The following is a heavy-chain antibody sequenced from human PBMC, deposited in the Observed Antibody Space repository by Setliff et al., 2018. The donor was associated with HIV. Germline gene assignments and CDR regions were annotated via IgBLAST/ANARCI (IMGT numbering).Heavy chain of an antibody. CDR1: GGTFSSYA. D-gene: IGHD5-12*01. CDR2: IIPIFGTA. V-gene: IGHV1-69*05. J-gene: IGHJ4*02. Sequence: VKVSCKASGGTFSSYAISWVRQAPGQGLEWMGGIIPIFGTANYAQKFQGRVTITTDESTSTAYMELSSLRSEDTAVYYCARERGSGYSFDYWGQGTLVTVSS. CDR3: ARERGSGYSFDY.